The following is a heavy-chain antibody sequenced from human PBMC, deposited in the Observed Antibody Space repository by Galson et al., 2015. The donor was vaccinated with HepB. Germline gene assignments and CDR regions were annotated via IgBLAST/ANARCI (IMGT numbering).Heavy chain of an antibody. J-gene: IGHJ4*02. V-gene: IGHV3-30*04. D-gene: IGHD3-3*01. Sequence: SLRLSCAASGFTFSNYAMYWVRQAPGKGLEWVAVILHDGGNKYYTESVRGRFITSRDNVKNTMYLQMNSLRPEDTAVYYCARDHFHYDLWSGYSLPAGGFDYWGQGTLVTVSS. CDR3: ARDHFHYDLWSGYSLPAGGFDY. CDR2: ILHDGGNK. CDR1: GFTFSNYA.